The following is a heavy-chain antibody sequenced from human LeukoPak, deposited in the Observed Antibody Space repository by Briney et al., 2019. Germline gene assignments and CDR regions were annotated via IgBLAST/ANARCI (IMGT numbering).Heavy chain of an antibody. CDR2: INPSGGST. J-gene: IGHJ4*02. CDR3: GREDDAPDY. CDR1: GYTFTSYY. V-gene: IGHV1-46*01. D-gene: IGHD2-2*01. Sequence: ASVKVSCKASGYTFTSYYMHWVRQAPGQGLEWMGIINPSGGSTSYAQKFQGRVIITRDTSTNTVYMELNSLRSEDTAMYYCGREDDAPDYWGQGTLVTVSS.